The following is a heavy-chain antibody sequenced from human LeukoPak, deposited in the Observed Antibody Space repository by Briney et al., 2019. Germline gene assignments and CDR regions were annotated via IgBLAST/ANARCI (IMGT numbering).Heavy chain of an antibody. CDR2: ISAYNGNT. D-gene: IGHD6-13*01. CDR1: GYTFTGYY. J-gene: IGHJ4*02. V-gene: IGHV1-18*04. CDR3: ARDPWYSSSWYGFDY. Sequence: GASVKVSCKASGYTFTGYYMHWVRQAPGQGLEWMGWISAYNGNTNYAQKLQGRVTMTTDTSTSTAYMELRSLRSDDTAVYYCARDPWYSSSWYGFDYWGQGTLVTVSS.